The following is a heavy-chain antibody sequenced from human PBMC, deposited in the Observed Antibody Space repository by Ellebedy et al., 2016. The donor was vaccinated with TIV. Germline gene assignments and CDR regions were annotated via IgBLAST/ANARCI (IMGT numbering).Heavy chain of an antibody. V-gene: IGHV3-53*01. D-gene: IGHD2-2*01. CDR1: GFTVGNSY. J-gene: IGHJ3*02. Sequence: GESLKISCAASGFTVGNSYLSWVRQTPGKGLEWVSLIYSNDNTYYGDAVRGRFTISRDTSSNTLYIQMNSLRVEDTAVYYCAKQKSTSAGSSDIWGQGAMVTVSS. CDR2: IYSNDNT. CDR3: AKQKSTSAGSSDI.